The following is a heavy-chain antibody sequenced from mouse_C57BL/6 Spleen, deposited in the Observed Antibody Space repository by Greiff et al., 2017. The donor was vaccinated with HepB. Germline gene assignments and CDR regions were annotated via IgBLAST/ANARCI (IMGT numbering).Heavy chain of an antibody. CDR2: ISDGGSYT. D-gene: IGHD1-1*01. CDR1: GFTFSSYA. J-gene: IGHJ1*03. Sequence: EVKLMESGGGLVKPGGSLKLSCAASGFTFSSYAMSWVRQTPEKRLEWVATISDGGSYTYYPDNVKGRFTISRDNAKNNLYLQMSHLKSEDTAMYYCAGDGYYGSSLWYFDVWGTGTTVTVSS. CDR3: AGDGYYGSSLWYFDV. V-gene: IGHV5-4*01.